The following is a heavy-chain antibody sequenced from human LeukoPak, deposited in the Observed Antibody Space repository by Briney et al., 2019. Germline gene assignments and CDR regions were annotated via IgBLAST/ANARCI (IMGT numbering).Heavy chain of an antibody. CDR3: ARELRPIDQHMVRGPGAFDI. CDR2: MNPNSGST. D-gene: IGHD3-10*01. J-gene: IGHJ3*02. V-gene: IGHV1-8*02. CDR1: GYTFTSYD. Sequence: ASVKVSCKASGYTFTSYDINWVRQAPGQGLEWMGWMNPNSGSTNYAQKFQGRVTMTRDMSISTAYMELSSLRSEDTAVYYCARELRPIDQHMVRGPGAFDIWGQGTMVTVSS.